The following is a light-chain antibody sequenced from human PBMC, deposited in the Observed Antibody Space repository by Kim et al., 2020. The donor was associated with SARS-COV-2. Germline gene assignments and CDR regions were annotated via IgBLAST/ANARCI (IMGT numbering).Light chain of an antibody. CDR1: IGYSNYK. CDR3: GADHGSGSNFVWV. J-gene: IGLJ3*02. V-gene: IGLV9-49*01. Sequence: CTLSIGYSNYKVDWYQQRPGKGHRFVMRVGTGGIVGSKGDGIPDRFSVLGSGLNRYLTIKNIQEEDESDYHCGADHGSGSNFVWVFGGGTQLTVL. CDR2: VGTGGIVG.